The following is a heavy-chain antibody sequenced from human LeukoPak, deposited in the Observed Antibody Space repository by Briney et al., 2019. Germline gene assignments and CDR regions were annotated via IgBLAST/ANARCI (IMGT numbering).Heavy chain of an antibody. J-gene: IGHJ4*02. CDR1: GGSISSYY. CDR3: ARDHPPTYGSGSFDY. V-gene: IGHV4-59*01. CDR2: IYYSGST. Sequence: SETLSLTCTVSGGSISSYYWSWIRQPPGKGLEWIGYIYYSGSTNYNPSLKSRVTISVDTSKNQFSLKLSSVTAADTAVYYCARDHPPTYGSGSFDYWGQGTLVTVSS. D-gene: IGHD3-10*01.